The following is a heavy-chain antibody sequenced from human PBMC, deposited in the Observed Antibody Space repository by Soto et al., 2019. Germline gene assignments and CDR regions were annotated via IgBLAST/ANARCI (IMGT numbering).Heavy chain of an antibody. CDR2: MNSVGSTT. Sequence: EVQLVESGGGLVQPGGSLRLSCVASGFTFGSYWMHWVRQAPGKGLVWVSRMNSVGSTTSYADSVKGRFTISRDNAKNTLYLQMSSLRDEDTAVYYCARVGGGRYHFESWGLGTLVTVSS. CDR3: ARVGGGRYHFES. CDR1: GFTFGSYW. D-gene: IGHD2-15*01. J-gene: IGHJ4*02. V-gene: IGHV3-74*01.